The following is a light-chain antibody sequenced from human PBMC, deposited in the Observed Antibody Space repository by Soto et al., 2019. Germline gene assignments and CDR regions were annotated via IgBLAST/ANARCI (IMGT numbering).Light chain of an antibody. Sequence: DTVMTQSPLSLPVTPGEPASISCRSSQSLLHSNGYNYLDWYLQKPGQSPQLLIFLGSNRASGGPDRFSGSGSGTDFTLKISRVEAEDVGVYYCMQALQTRWTFGQGTKVEIK. CDR2: LGS. CDR3: MQALQTRWT. CDR1: QSLLHSNGYNY. V-gene: IGKV2-28*01. J-gene: IGKJ1*01.